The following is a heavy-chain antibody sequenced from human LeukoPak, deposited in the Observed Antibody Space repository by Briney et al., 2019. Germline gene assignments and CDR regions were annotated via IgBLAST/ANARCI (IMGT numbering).Heavy chain of an antibody. CDR1: GYTFTGYY. V-gene: IGHV1-2*02. Sequence: ASVKVSCKASGYTFTGYYMHWVRQAPGQGLEWMGWINPNSGGTNYAQKFQGRVTTTRDTSISTAYMELSRLRSDDTAVYYCARDWRRYYDSSGYFHFDYWGQGTLVTVSS. D-gene: IGHD3-22*01. J-gene: IGHJ4*02. CDR2: INPNSGGT. CDR3: ARDWRRYYDSSGYFHFDY.